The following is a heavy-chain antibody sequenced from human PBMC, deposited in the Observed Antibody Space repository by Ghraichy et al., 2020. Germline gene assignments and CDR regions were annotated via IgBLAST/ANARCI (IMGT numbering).Heavy chain of an antibody. J-gene: IGHJ4*02. Sequence: SETLSLTCTVSGDSISGYYWSWIRQPPGKGLEWISYIYYTGRTSYNPSLKSRVTVSLDTSKGHFSLKLSSLTAADTAIYYCARLLDSGSYSYYFDYWGQGSLVTVSS. CDR3: ARLLDSGSYSYYFDY. CDR2: IYYTGRT. CDR1: GDSISGYY. D-gene: IGHD1-26*01. V-gene: IGHV4-59*08.